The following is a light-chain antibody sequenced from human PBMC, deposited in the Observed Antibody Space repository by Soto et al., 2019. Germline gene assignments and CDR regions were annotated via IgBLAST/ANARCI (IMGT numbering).Light chain of an antibody. CDR3: HQYAASPLT. Sequence: EIVLTQSPGTLSLSPGESTTLSCRASQSVGRNFLAWYQQKPGRAPRLLIHGASYRATGIPDRFSGSGSETDFTPTISRLEPEDSAVYYCHQYAASPLTFGGGTKVEIK. V-gene: IGKV3-20*01. CDR1: QSVGRNF. J-gene: IGKJ4*01. CDR2: GAS.